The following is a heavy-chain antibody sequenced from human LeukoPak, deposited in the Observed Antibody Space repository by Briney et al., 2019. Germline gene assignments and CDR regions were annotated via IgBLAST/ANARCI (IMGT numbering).Heavy chain of an antibody. D-gene: IGHD2-15*01. CDR1: GFTFSAYA. V-gene: IGHV3-21*01. CDR2: ISSSSSDI. CDR3: ARGYCSGGSCYWNWFDP. Sequence: GGSLRLSCAASGFTFSAYAMSWVRQAPGKGLEWVSSISSSSSDIYYADSVKGRFTISRDNAKNSLYLRMNSLRAEDTAIYYCARGYCSGGSCYWNWFDPWGQGTLVTVSS. J-gene: IGHJ5*01.